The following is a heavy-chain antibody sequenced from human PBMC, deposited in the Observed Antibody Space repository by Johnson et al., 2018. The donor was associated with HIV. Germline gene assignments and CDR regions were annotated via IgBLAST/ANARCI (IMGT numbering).Heavy chain of an antibody. J-gene: IGHJ4*02. Sequence: QVQLVESGGGVVQPERSLRLSCAASGFTFSSYAMHWVRQAPGKGLEWVAVISYDGSNKYYADSVKGRFTISRDNSKNTLYLQMNSLRAEHTAVYYCAKSQQLVNGLFDYWGRGTLVTVSS. D-gene: IGHD6-13*01. CDR2: ISYDGSNK. CDR1: GFTFSSYA. CDR3: AKSQQLVNGLFDY. V-gene: IGHV3-30-3*02.